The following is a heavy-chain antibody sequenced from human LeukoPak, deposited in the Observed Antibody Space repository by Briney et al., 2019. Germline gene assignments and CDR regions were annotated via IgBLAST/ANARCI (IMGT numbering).Heavy chain of an antibody. V-gene: IGHV1-2*02. J-gene: IGHJ4*02. CDR2: INPNSGGT. CDR3: ARDDDILTAYDY. Sequence: GASVKVSCNASGYTFSGHYLHWVRQAPGQGLEWLGWINPNSGGTNYAQKFQGRVTMTRDMSITTAYMELSRLRSDDTAMYYCARDDDILTAYDYWGQGTLVTVSS. D-gene: IGHD3-9*01. CDR1: GYTFSGHY.